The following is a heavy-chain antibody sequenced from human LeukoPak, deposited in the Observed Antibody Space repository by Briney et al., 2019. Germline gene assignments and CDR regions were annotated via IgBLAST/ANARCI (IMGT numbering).Heavy chain of an antibody. D-gene: IGHD3-10*01. CDR3: ARVYVVVPAAMGTYYYGSGSYSLDY. CDR2: INHSGST. J-gene: IGHJ4*02. CDR1: GGSFSGYY. Sequence: KPSETLSLTCAVYGGSFSGYYWSWIRQPPGKGLEWIGEINHSGSTNYNPSLKSRVTISVDTSKNQFSLKLSSVTAADTAVYYCARVYVVVPAAMGTYYYGSGSYSLDYWGQGTLVTVSS. V-gene: IGHV4-34*01.